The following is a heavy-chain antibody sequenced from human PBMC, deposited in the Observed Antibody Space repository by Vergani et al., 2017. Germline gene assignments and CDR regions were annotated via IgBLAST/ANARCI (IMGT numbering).Heavy chain of an antibody. V-gene: IGHV3-30*04. D-gene: IGHD2-2*01. CDR3: GRDSFKGNPAVVDL. CDR2: ISINGRST. CDR1: GFSFSNYD. Sequence: QEQLVESGGGVVQPGRSLRVFCVGSGFSFSNYDMHWVRQAPGKGVEWVAVISINGRSTLYGDSVKGRFTITRDNSQNTLYLQMTSLRGDDTAIYYCGRDSFKGNPAVVDLWGQGTMVTVSS. J-gene: IGHJ3*01.